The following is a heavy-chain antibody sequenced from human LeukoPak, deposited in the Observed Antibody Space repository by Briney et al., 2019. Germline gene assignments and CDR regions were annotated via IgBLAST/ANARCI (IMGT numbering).Heavy chain of an antibody. J-gene: IGHJ4*02. CDR1: GYTFTSYA. CDR2: INTNTGNP. CDR3: ARDYDSSGYPYYFDY. Sequence: ASVKVSCKASGYTFTSYAMIWVRQAPGQGLEWMGWINTNTGNPTYAQRFTGRFVFSLDTSVTTAYLQISRLKAEDTAVYYCARDYDSSGYPYYFDYWGQGTLVTVSS. V-gene: IGHV7-4-1*02. D-gene: IGHD3-22*01.